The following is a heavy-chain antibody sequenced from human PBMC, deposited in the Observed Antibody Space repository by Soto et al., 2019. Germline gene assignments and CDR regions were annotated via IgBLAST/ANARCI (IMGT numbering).Heavy chain of an antibody. D-gene: IGHD4-17*01. CDR3: ARGSAVTRYNYSSSGMDA. J-gene: IGHJ6*02. V-gene: IGHV4-30-2*01. Sequence: SETLSLTCAFSGGSISSGGYSWSWIRQPPGKGLEWIGYIYHSGSTYYNPSLKSRVTISVDTSKNQFSLKLSSVTAADTAVYYCARGSAVTRYNYSSSGMDAWGQGTTVTVSS. CDR2: IYHSGST. CDR1: GGSISSGGYS.